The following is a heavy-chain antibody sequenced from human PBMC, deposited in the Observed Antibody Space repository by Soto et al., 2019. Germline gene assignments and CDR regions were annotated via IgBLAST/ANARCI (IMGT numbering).Heavy chain of an antibody. D-gene: IGHD2-15*01. CDR1: GFTFSNSA. CDR3: AKDTGRGGGSVFDY. V-gene: IGHV3-23*01. J-gene: IGHJ4*02. CDR2: IGGRGGST. Sequence: EVQLLESGGGLVQPGGSLRLSCAASGFTFSNSAMSWVRQAPGKGLEWVSAIGGRGGSTYYADSVKGRFTISSEDSKNTLYLQMSSLRAEDRALYYCAKDTGRGGGSVFDYWGQGTLVTVSS.